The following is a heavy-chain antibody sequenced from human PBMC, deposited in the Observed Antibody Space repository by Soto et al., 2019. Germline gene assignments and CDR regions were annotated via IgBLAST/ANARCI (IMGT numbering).Heavy chain of an antibody. J-gene: IGHJ4*02. V-gene: IGHV3-13*01. Sequence: EVQLVESGGGLVQPGGSLRLSCAASGFNFSSNDMHWVRQPIGKGLEWVSVIGHAGDTYYAGSVKGRFTICRDKAKNSFYNQMNGLRAGVRVMYYSARGLGAYGGQVTLVAVSS. CDR1: GFNFSSND. CDR2: IGHAGDT. D-gene: IGHD3-16*01. CDR3: ARGLGAY.